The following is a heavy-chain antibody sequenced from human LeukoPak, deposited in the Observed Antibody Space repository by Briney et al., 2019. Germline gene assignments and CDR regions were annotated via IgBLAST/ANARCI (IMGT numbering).Heavy chain of an antibody. D-gene: IGHD3-10*01. Sequence: ASVKVSCKASGGTFSSYAISWVRQATGQGLEWMGWMNPNSGNTGYAQKFQGRVTMTRNTSISTAYMELSSLRSEDTAVYYCARAVLWFGERHYYYYYGMDVWGQGTTVTVSS. CDR1: GGTFSSYA. J-gene: IGHJ6*02. CDR2: MNPNSGNT. V-gene: IGHV1-8*02. CDR3: ARAVLWFGERHYYYYYGMDV.